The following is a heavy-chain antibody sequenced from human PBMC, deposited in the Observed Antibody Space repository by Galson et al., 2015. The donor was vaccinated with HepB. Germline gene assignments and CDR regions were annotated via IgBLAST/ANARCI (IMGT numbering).Heavy chain of an antibody. CDR3: ARSGLDEMIVVVITGSFFGAFDI. J-gene: IGHJ3*02. V-gene: IGHV3-30*04. Sequence: SLRLSCAASGFTFSSYAMHWVRQAPGKGLEWVAVISYDGSNKYYADSVKGRFTISRDNSKNTLYLQMNSLRAEDTAVYYCARSGLDEMIVVVITGSFFGAFDIWGQGTMVTVSS. CDR2: ISYDGSNK. CDR1: GFTFSSYA. D-gene: IGHD3-22*01.